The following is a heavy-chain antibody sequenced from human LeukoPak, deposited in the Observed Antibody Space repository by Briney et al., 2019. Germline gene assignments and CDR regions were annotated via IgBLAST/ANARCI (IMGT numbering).Heavy chain of an antibody. D-gene: IGHD3-10*01. CDR1: GFTFTSYA. J-gene: IGHJ5*02. Sequence: GGSLKLSCAASGFTFTSYAMSWVRQAPGKGLEWVSTISGSGGSTYYADSVKGRFTISRDNSKNTLYLQMNSLRAEDTAVYSCAKNGEVLSWFDPWGQGTLVTVSS. CDR3: AKNGEVLSWFDP. CDR2: ISGSGGST. V-gene: IGHV3-23*01.